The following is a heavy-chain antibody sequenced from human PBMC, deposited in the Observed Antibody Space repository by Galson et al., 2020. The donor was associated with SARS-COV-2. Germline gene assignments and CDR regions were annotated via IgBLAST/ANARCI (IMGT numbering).Heavy chain of an antibody. CDR1: GYTFTSYG. Sequence: ASVQVSCKASGYTFTSYGISWVRQAPGQRLEWMGWISAYNGNTNYAQKRKGRVTMTKDTSTSTAYMELRRLRSEDTAVYYCARGGAYSSSSFHYWGQGTLVTVSS. CDR3: ARGGAYSSSSFHY. J-gene: IGHJ4*02. CDR2: ISAYNGNT. D-gene: IGHD6-6*01. V-gene: IGHV1-18*01.